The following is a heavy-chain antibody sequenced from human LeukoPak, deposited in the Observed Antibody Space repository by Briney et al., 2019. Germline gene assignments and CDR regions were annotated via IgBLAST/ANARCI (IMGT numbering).Heavy chain of an antibody. CDR2: ISAYNGNT. Sequence: AASVKVSCKASGYKFTSYGISWVRQAPGQGLDWVGWISAYNGNTNYAHNLQGRVTMTTDTSTSTAYMELRSLRSDDTAVYYCARGATENWFDPWGQGTLVTVSS. J-gene: IGHJ5*02. D-gene: IGHD5-12*01. CDR3: ARGATENWFDP. CDR1: GYKFTSYG. V-gene: IGHV1-18*01.